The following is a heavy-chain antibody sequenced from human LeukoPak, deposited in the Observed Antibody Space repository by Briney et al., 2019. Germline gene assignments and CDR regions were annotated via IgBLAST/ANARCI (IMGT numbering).Heavy chain of an antibody. CDR1: GFTFSSYA. V-gene: IGHV3-30*04. Sequence: PGRSLRLSCAASGFTFSSYAMHWVRQAPGKGLEWVAVISYDGSNKYYADSVKGRFTISRDNSKNTLYLQMSSLRAEDTAVYYRARGKYSSSWYFDYWGQGTLVTVSS. CDR2: ISYDGSNK. CDR3: ARGKYSSSWYFDY. J-gene: IGHJ4*02. D-gene: IGHD6-13*01.